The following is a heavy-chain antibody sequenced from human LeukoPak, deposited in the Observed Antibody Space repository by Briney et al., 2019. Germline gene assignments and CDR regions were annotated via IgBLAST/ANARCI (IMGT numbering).Heavy chain of an antibody. V-gene: IGHV4-28*01. J-gene: IGHJ4*02. Sequence: LELIWYIYYSGSPYYTPSLKRRVTMSVDTSKNQFSLKLSSVTAVDTAVYYCAKGPYLDYWGQGTLVTVSS. CDR2: IYYSGSP. CDR3: AKGPYLDY.